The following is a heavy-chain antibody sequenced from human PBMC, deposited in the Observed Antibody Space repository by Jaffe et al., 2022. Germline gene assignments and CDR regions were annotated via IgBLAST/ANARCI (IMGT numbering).Heavy chain of an antibody. D-gene: IGHD3-10*01. J-gene: IGHJ6*03. CDR3: ARGSYYYGSGSYYKVPSYYYYYMDV. CDR2: INHSGST. CDR1: GGSFSGYY. Sequence: QVQLQQWGAGLLKPSETLSLTCAVYGGSFSGYYWSWIRQPPGKGLEWIGEINHSGSTNYNPSLKSRVTISVDTSKNQFSLKLSSVTAADTAVYYCARGSYYYGSGSYYKVPSYYYYYMDVWGKGTTVTVSS. V-gene: IGHV4-34*01.